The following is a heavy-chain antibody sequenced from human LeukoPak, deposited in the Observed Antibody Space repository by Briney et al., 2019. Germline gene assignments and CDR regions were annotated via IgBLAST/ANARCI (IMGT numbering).Heavy chain of an antibody. V-gene: IGHV3-7*01. J-gene: IGHJ4*02. Sequence: PGGSLRLSCAASGFTFSSYWMSWVRLAPGKGLEWVANIKQDGSEKYYVDSVKGRFTISRDNAKNSLYLQMNSLRAEDTAVYYCARVSGRDSSGIREDFDYWGQGTLVTVSS. D-gene: IGHD3-22*01. CDR2: IKQDGSEK. CDR3: ARVSGRDSSGIREDFDY. CDR1: GFTFSSYW.